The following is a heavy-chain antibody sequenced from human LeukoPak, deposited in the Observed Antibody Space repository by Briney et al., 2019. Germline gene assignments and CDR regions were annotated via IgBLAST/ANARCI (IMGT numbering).Heavy chain of an antibody. V-gene: IGHV1-18*01. CDR3: ARGGDKYHYYDSSGYYLPFDY. J-gene: IGHJ4*02. Sequence: GASVKVSCKASGYTFTSYGISWVRQAPGQGLEWMGWISAYNGNTNYAQKLQGRVTMTTDTSTSTAYMELRSLRSDDTAVYYCARGGDKYHYYDSSGYYLPFDYWGQGTLVTVSS. CDR1: GYTFTSYG. CDR2: ISAYNGNT. D-gene: IGHD3-22*01.